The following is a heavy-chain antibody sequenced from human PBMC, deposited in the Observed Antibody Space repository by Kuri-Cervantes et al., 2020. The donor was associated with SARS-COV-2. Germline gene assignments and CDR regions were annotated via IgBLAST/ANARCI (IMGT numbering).Heavy chain of an antibody. CDR3: AREGGSRYHDAFDI. D-gene: IGHD2-15*01. V-gene: IGHV4-30-4*08. Sequence: LRLSCTVSGGSISSGDYYWSWIRQPPGKGLEWIGYIYYSGSTYYNPSLKSRVTISVDTSKNQFSLKLSSVTAADTAVYYCAREGGSRYHDAFDIWGQGTMVTVSS. CDR2: IYYSGST. CDR1: GGSISSGDYY. J-gene: IGHJ3*02.